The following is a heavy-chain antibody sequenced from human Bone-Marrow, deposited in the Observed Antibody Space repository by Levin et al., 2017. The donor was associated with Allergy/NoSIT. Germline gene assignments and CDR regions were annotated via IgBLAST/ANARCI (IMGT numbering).Heavy chain of an antibody. D-gene: IGHD3-22*01. CDR3: ARDEKTYYYDSSGYCLDY. Sequence: VASVKVSCKASGYTFTSYGISWVQQAPGQGLEWMGWISAYNGNTNYAQKLQGRVTMTTDTSTSTAYMELRSLRSDDTAVYYCARDEKTYYYDSSGYCLDYWGQGTLVTVSS. J-gene: IGHJ4*02. V-gene: IGHV1-18*01. CDR1: GYTFTSYG. CDR2: ISAYNGNT.